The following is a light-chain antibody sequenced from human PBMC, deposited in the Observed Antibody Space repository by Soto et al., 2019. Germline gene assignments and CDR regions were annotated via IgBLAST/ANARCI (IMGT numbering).Light chain of an antibody. J-gene: IGLJ1*01. CDR2: EVS. V-gene: IGLV2-14*01. CDR1: ATDIGGADY. Sequence: QSALTQPASVSGSPGQSITISCTGTATDIGGADYVSWYQQHPGKAPKLIIYEVSHRPSGISSRFSGSNSGNTATLTISRVEAGDEADYYCQVWDSSSDHPLDVFGTGTKLTVL. CDR3: QVWDSSSDHPLDV.